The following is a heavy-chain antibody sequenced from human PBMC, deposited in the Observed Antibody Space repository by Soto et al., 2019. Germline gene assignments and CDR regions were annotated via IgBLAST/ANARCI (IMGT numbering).Heavy chain of an antibody. Sequence: GGSLSLSCAAAGFTFSSYGMTWVRLAPGRGLEWVATIAGSGGMTYYTNSVRGRFTISRDNSKNTVSLQMSSLRAEDTAMYFCAKVNFFDTPGTFDVWGQGTPVTVSS. CDR2: IAGSGGMT. D-gene: IGHD2-15*01. V-gene: IGHV3-23*01. CDR3: AKVNFFDTPGTFDV. CDR1: GFTFSSYG. J-gene: IGHJ3*01.